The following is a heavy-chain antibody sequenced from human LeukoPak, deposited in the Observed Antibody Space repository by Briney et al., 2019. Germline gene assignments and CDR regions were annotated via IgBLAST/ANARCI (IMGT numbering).Heavy chain of an antibody. V-gene: IGHV5-51*01. Sequence: GESLKISCKGSGYSFTSYWIGWVRQVPGKGLDLMGIIYPGDSDTKYSPSFEGQVTISADKSTSTAYLQWSGLKASDTAMYYCARQPTQGRRYGMDVWGQGTTVIVSS. CDR2: IYPGDSDT. CDR3: ARQPTQGRRYGMDV. J-gene: IGHJ6*02. CDR1: GYSFTSYW.